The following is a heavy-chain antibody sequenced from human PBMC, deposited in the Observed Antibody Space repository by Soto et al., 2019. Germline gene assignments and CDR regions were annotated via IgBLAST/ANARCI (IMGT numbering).Heavy chain of an antibody. V-gene: IGHV3-23*01. D-gene: IGHD3-22*01. CDR3: AKAYDYYDNSGYIY. CDR2: ISGSSGST. Sequence: PGGSLRLSCAASGFTFSSYAMSWVRQAPGKGLEWVSAISGSSGSTYYADSVKGRFTISRDNSKNTLYLQMNSLRAEDTAVYYCAKAYDYYDNSGYIYWGQGTLVTVSS. J-gene: IGHJ4*02. CDR1: GFTFSSYA.